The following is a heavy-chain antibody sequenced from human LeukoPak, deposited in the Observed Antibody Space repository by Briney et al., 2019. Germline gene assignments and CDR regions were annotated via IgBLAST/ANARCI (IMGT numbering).Heavy chain of an antibody. Sequence: SETLSLTCTVSGGSISSSSYYWGWIRQPPGKGLEWIGSIYYSGSTYYNPSLKSRVTISVDTSKNQFSLKLSSVTAADTAVYYCARHVGEQLANWFDPWGQGTLVTVSS. V-gene: IGHV4-39*01. J-gene: IGHJ5*02. CDR1: GGSISSSSYY. CDR3: ARHVGEQLANWFDP. D-gene: IGHD6-13*01. CDR2: IYYSGST.